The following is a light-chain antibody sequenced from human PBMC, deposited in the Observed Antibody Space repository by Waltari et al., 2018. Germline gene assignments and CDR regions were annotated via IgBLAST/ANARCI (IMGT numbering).Light chain of an antibody. CDR1: QSVRST. Sequence: IVMTQSPVTLSLSPGERATLSCRASQSVRSTFAWFQQKPGQPPRLLIYGTSTRATGIPARFTGSGSGTEFSLTISSLQPEDFATYYCQQYDYWPWTFGQGTRVETK. CDR2: GTS. V-gene: IGKV3D-15*01. CDR3: QQYDYWPWT. J-gene: IGKJ1*01.